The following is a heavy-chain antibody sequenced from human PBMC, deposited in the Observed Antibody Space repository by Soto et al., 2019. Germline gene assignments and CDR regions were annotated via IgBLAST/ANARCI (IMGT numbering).Heavy chain of an antibody. J-gene: IGHJ4*02. D-gene: IGHD2-21*02. CDR2: IYYSGST. CDR1: GGSISSSSYY. CDR3: ARLALAYCGGDCYSGGDY. Sequence: QLQLQESGPGLVKPSETLSLTCTVSGGSISSSSYYWGWIRQPPGKGLEWIGSIYYSGSTYYNPSLKSRVTISVDTSKNQFSLKLSSVTAADTAVYYCARLALAYCGGDCYSGGDYWGQGTLVTVSS. V-gene: IGHV4-39*01.